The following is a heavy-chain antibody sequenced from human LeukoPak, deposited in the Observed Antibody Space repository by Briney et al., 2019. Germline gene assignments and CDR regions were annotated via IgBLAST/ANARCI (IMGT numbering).Heavy chain of an antibody. CDR1: GYTFSSYG. CDR3: ARPANMHLDWFMDY. CDR2: ISAYNGDT. D-gene: IGHD3-9*01. J-gene: IGHJ4*02. V-gene: IGHV1-18*01. Sequence: ASVKVSYTASGYTFSSYGISWVRQAPGQGLEWMGWISAYNGDTKYAQSVQDRITMTTDTTTTTAYMELRSLSSDDTAVYYCARPANMHLDWFMDYWGQGTLVTVSS.